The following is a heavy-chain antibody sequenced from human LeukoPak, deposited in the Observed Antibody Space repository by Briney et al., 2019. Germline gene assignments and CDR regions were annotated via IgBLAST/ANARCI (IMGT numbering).Heavy chain of an antibody. CDR2: ISSSGSTI. CDR3: ASNYYDSSGYYKN. V-gene: IGHV3-48*04. J-gene: IGHJ4*02. CDR1: GFSFSSYR. Sequence: GGSLRLSCAASGFSFSSYRMNWVRQAPGKGLEWVSYISSSGSTIYYADSVKGRFTISRDNAKNSLYLQMNSLRAEDTAAYYCASNYYDSSGYYKNWGQGTLVTVSS. D-gene: IGHD3-22*01.